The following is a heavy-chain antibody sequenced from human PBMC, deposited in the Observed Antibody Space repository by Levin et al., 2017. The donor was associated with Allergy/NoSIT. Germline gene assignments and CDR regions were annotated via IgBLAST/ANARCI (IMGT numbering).Heavy chain of an antibody. V-gene: IGHV3-23*01. J-gene: IGHJ4*02. D-gene: IGHD2-21*01. Sequence: GESLKISCAASGFTFSTYAMNWVRQAPGQGLEWVSSVSYGGDYTFYADSVKGRFTISRDNSKNTLYLQMNSLRAEDTALYYCAKDDGTADYSFDSWGQGTLVTVSS. CDR2: VSYGGDYT. CDR3: AKDDGTADYSFDS. CDR1: GFTFSTYA.